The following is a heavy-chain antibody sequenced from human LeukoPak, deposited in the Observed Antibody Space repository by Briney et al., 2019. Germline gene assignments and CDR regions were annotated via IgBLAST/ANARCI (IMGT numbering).Heavy chain of an antibody. Sequence: ASVKVSCKASGYTFTSYDINWMRQATGQGLEWMGWMSPNSGNTGYAQKFQSRVTMTRDTSTGTAYLELSSLRSGDSAVYYCVRTPPNWGADFWGQGTLVTVSS. CDR2: MSPNSGNT. D-gene: IGHD7-27*01. CDR3: VRTPPNWGADF. CDR1: GYTFTSYD. J-gene: IGHJ4*02. V-gene: IGHV1-8*01.